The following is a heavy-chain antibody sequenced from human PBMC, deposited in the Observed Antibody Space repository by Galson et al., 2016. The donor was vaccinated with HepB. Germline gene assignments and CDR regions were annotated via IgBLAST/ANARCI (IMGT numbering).Heavy chain of an antibody. D-gene: IGHD5-12*01. V-gene: IGHV3-48*01. Sequence: SLRLSCAASGFAHSSFNMNWVRQTPGKGLEWISYISSSRGTIDYADSAKGRFTISRDDAKNSLYLQMNNLSVGDTAIYHCAQEVGWLRFAFGSWGQGTLVTVSS. CDR3: AQEVGWLRFAFGS. CDR1: GFAHSSFN. J-gene: IGHJ5*01. CDR2: ISSSRGTI.